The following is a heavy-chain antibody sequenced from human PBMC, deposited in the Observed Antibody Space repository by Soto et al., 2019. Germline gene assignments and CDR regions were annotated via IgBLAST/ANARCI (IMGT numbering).Heavy chain of an antibody. J-gene: IGHJ6*02. CDR3: ARGHYLWFGELPPYDGMDV. CDR2: INAGNGNT. Sequence: GASVKVSCKASGYTFTSYAMHWVRQAPGQRLEWMGWINAGNGNTKYSQKFQGRVTITRDTSASTAYMELSSLRSEDTAVYYCARGHYLWFGELPPYDGMDVCGQGTTVTVSS. V-gene: IGHV1-3*01. D-gene: IGHD3-10*01. CDR1: GYTFTSYA.